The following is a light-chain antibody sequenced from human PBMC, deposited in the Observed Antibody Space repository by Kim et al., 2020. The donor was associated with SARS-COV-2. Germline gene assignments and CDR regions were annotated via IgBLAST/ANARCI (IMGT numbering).Light chain of an antibody. CDR1: SLRSYY. J-gene: IGLJ2*01. CDR3: HSRDSSANVV. Sequence: SSELTQDPVVSVALGQTVRITCQGDSLRSYYATWYQQKPGQAPVLVIFGKNNRPSGIPDRFSGSSSGNTASLTITGAQAEDEAVYYCHSRDSSANVVFGGGTQLTVL. V-gene: IGLV3-19*01. CDR2: GKN.